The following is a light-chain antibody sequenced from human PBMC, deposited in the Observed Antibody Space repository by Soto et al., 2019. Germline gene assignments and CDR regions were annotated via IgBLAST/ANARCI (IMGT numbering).Light chain of an antibody. CDR1: SGDVGNYNF. V-gene: IGLV2-14*01. CDR3: SSYTDNYTL. J-gene: IGLJ2*01. Sequence: QSVLTQPASVSGSPGQSITISCSGASGDVGNYNFVSWYQQHPGKVPKLIIYEVSHRPSGVSNRFSGSKSGNTASLTISGLQAEDEADYFCSSYTDNYTLFGGGTKLTVL. CDR2: EVS.